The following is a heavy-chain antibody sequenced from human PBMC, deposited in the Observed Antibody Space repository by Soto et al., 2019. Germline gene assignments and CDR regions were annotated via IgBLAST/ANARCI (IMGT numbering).Heavy chain of an antibody. V-gene: IGHV1-69*13. CDR2: IIPIFGTA. Sequence: SVKVSCKASGGTFSSYATSWVRQAPGQGLEWMGGIIPIFGTANYAQKFQGRVTITADESTSTAYMELSSLRSEDTAVYYCARQEMTGTGTADLGDNWFDPWGQGTLVTVSS. CDR3: ARQEMTGTGTADLGDNWFDP. J-gene: IGHJ5*02. D-gene: IGHD1-7*01. CDR1: GGTFSSYA.